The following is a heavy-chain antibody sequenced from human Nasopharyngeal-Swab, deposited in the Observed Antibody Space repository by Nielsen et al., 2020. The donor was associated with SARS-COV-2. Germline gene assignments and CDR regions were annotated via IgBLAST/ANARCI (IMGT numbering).Heavy chain of an antibody. V-gene: IGHV3-11*04. CDR2: ISTSGRST. CDR3: ARKGLYDSSGYPFDP. J-gene: IGHJ5*02. CDR1: GFTFSDYY. D-gene: IGHD3-22*01. Sequence: GGSLRLSCAASGFTFSDYYMAWIRQAPGKGLEWVSYISTSGRSTDSADSVKGRFTISRDNANNSLYLQMNSLRAEDTAVYYCARKGLYDSSGYPFDPWGQGTLVTVSS.